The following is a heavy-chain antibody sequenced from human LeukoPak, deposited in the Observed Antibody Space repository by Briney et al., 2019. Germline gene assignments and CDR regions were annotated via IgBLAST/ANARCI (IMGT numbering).Heavy chain of an antibody. CDR1: GGSFSGYY. Sequence: PSETLSLTCAVYGGSFSGYYWSWIRQPPGKGLEWVANIKQDGSEKYYVDSVKGRFTISRDNAKNSLYLQMNSLRAEDTAVYYCARDVRDTAMVNSLSDYWGQGTLVTVSS. CDR2: IKQDGSEK. CDR3: ARDVRDTAMVNSLSDY. J-gene: IGHJ4*02. D-gene: IGHD5-18*01. V-gene: IGHV3-7*01.